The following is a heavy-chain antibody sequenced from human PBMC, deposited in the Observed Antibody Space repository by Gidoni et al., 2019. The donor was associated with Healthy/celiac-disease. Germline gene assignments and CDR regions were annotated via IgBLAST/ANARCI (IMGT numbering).Heavy chain of an antibody. D-gene: IGHD4-4*01. Sequence: QVQLVESGGGVVQPGRSLRLSCAASGFPFSSYGMHWVRQSAGKGLEWVAVISYDGSNKYYADSVKGRFTISRDNSKNTLYLQMNSLRAEDTAVYYCAKYSNYGRYYYYGMDVWGQGTTVTVSS. J-gene: IGHJ6*02. CDR1: GFPFSSYG. V-gene: IGHV3-30*18. CDR3: AKYSNYGRYYYYGMDV. CDR2: ISYDGSNK.